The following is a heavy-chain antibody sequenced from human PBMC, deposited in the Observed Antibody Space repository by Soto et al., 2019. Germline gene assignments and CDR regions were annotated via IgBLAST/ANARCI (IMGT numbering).Heavy chain of an antibody. J-gene: IGHJ4*02. V-gene: IGHV4-30-4*01. CDR2: IHNTGNT. Sequence: QVQLQESGPGLVMPSQTLSLTCAVSGGSIDDINSYWTWIRQSPGRSPEWIGYIHNTGNTFYSPSLKRRLAISIDRSKSQFSLKLSAVTAPDNAFYYCARSTYGEGYPHFFADWGQGTLVTVSS. CDR3: ARSTYGEGYPHFFAD. CDR1: GGSIDDINSY. D-gene: IGHD3-16*02.